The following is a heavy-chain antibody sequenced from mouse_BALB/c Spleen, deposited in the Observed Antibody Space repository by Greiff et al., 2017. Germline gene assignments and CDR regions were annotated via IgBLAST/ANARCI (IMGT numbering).Heavy chain of an antibody. D-gene: IGHD2-14*01. CDR2: IWGDGST. CDR3: ARGYRYDGTWFAY. Sequence: QVQLKESGPGLVAPSQSLSITCTVSGFSLTGYGVNWVRQPPGKGLEWLGMIWGDGSTDYNSALKSRLSISKDNSKSQVFLKMNSLQTDDTARYYCARGYRYDGTWFAYWGQGTLVTVSA. V-gene: IGHV2-6-7*01. J-gene: IGHJ3*01. CDR1: GFSLTGYG.